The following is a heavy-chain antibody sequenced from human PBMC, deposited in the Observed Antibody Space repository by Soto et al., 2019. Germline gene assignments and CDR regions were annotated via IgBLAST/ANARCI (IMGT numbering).Heavy chain of an antibody. CDR3: AKDPPTTVTTDPINWFDP. CDR1: GFTFSSYA. CDR2: ISGSGGST. V-gene: IGHV3-23*01. Sequence: GGSLRLSCAASGFTFSSYAMSWVRQAPGKGLEWVSAISGSGGSTYYADSVKGRFTISRDNSKNTLYLQMNSLRAEDTAVYYCAKDPPTTVTTDPINWFDPWGQGTLVTVSS. J-gene: IGHJ5*02. D-gene: IGHD4-17*01.